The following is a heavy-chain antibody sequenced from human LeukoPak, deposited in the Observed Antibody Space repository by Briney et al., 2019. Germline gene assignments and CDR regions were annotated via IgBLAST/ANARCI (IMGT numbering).Heavy chain of an antibody. J-gene: IGHJ4*02. CDR2: IIGSGERT. D-gene: IGHD3-3*01. V-gene: IGHV3-23*01. CDR3: AKDRGTIFGVLSGVEGFDY. Sequence: GGSLRLSCVASGFTISSCAMSWVRQAPGKGLEWVSNIIGSGERTYYADSAKGRFTISRDNSRNTVYLQMDSLRDDDTAVYYCAKDRGTIFGVLSGVEGFDYWGQGALVTVSS. CDR1: GFTISSCA.